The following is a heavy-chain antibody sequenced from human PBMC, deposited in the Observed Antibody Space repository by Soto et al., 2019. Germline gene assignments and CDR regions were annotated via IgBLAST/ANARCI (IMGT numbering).Heavy chain of an antibody. Sequence: QVQLVQAGAEVKKPGASVKVSCKASGYTFTSYAMHWVRQAPGQRLEWMGWINAGNGNTKYSQKFQGRVTITRDRSASTANMELSSLRSEDTAVYYCARGYGGPIGWFDPWGQGTLVTVSS. CDR1: GYTFTSYA. CDR2: INAGNGNT. V-gene: IGHV1-3*01. D-gene: IGHD3-16*01. CDR3: ARGYGGPIGWFDP. J-gene: IGHJ5*02.